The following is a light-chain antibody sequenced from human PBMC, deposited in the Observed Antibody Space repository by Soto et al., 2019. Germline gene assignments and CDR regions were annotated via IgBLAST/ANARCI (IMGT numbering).Light chain of an antibody. Sequence: EIVLTQSPCTLSLSPGERATLSCRASQSVSSSYLAWYQQKPGQAPRLRIYGASSRATGIPDRLSGSGSGTDFTLTISRLEPEDFAVYYCQEYGTSRTFGQGTKVDIK. CDR3: QEYGTSRT. J-gene: IGKJ1*01. V-gene: IGKV3-20*01. CDR2: GAS. CDR1: QSVSSSY.